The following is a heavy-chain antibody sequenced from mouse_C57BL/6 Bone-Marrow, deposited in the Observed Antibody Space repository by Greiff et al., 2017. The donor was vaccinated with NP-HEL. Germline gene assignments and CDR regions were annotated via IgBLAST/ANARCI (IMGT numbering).Heavy chain of an antibody. CDR2: ISYDGSN. D-gene: IGHD2-4*01. Sequence: EVQLQQSGPGLVKPSQSLSLTCSVTGYSITSGYYWNWIRQFPGNKLEWMGYISYDGSNNYNPSLKNRISITRDTSKNQFFLKLNSVTTEDTATYYCARYDYDAYWGQGTLVTVSA. J-gene: IGHJ3*01. V-gene: IGHV3-6*01. CDR3: ARYDYDAY. CDR1: GYSITSGYY.